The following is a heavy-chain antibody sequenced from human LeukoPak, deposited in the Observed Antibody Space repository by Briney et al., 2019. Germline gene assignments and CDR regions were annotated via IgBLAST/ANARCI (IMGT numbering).Heavy chain of an antibody. Sequence: SVKVSCKASGGTFSSYAISWVRQAPGQGLEWMGGIIPIFGTANYAQKFQGRVTITADESTSTAYMELSSLRSEDTAVYYCARATPYDSSGYYYLYYYGMDVWGQGTTVTVSS. CDR1: GGTFSSYA. D-gene: IGHD3-22*01. CDR2: IIPIFGTA. V-gene: IGHV1-69*13. J-gene: IGHJ6*02. CDR3: ARATPYDSSGYYYLYYYGMDV.